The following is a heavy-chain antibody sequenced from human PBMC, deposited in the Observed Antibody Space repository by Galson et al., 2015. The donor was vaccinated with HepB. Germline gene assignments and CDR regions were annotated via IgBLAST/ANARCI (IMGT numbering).Heavy chain of an antibody. J-gene: IGHJ4*02. CDR2: ISYDGSNK. CDR1: GFTFSSYG. Sequence: SLRLSCAASGFTFSSYGMHWVRQAPGKGLEWVAVISYDGSNKYYADSVKGRFTISRDNSKNTLYLQMNSLRAEDTAVYYCAKDLSTVTTRPYYFDYWGQGTLVTVSS. CDR3: AKDLSTVTTRPYYFDY. D-gene: IGHD4-11*01. V-gene: IGHV3-30*18.